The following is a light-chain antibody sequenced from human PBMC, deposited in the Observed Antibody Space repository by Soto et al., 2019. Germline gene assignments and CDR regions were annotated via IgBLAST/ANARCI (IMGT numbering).Light chain of an antibody. J-gene: IGKJ1*01. Sequence: AIQMTQSPSSLSASVGDRVTITCRASQGIRNDLGWYQQKTGKAPKILIYAASSLQSGVPSRFRGSGSGTDFTLTISRLQPEDFATYYCLQDYNYPRTFGQGTKVDIK. CDR2: AAS. V-gene: IGKV1-6*01. CDR1: QGIRND. CDR3: LQDYNYPRT.